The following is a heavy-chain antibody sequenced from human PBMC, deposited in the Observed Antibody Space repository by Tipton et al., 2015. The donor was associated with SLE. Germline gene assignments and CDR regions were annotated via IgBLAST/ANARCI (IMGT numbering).Heavy chain of an antibody. Sequence: TLSLTCAVSGGSISSNKWWTWVRQPPGKGLEWIGEIYHRGSTNFNPSLASRAAISLDTSKNEFSLILTSVTAADTAVYYCAKHRYWFDPWGQGTLVTVSS. V-gene: IGHV4-4*02. CDR2: IYHRGST. J-gene: IGHJ5*02. CDR3: AKHRYWFDP. CDR1: GGSISSNKW.